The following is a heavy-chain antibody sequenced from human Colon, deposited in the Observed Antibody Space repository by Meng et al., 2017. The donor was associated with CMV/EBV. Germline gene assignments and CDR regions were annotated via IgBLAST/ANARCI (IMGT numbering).Heavy chain of an antibody. D-gene: IGHD3-10*01. J-gene: IGHJ6*02. CDR3: AREGSGSYNHYYYGMDV. V-gene: IGHV4-39*07. Sequence: SETLSLTCSVSSDSVSTSIYYWGWVRQAPGKRLEWIGNIYYNGRSSYNPSLKSRVTISMDTSKNQFSLRVTSVTAADTAVYYCAREGSGSYNHYYYGMDVWGQGTKVTVSS. CDR1: SDSVSTSIYY. CDR2: IYYNGRS.